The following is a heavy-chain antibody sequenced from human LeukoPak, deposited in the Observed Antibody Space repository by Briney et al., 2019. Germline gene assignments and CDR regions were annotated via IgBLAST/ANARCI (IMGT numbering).Heavy chain of an antibody. CDR2: IDPSDSYT. CDR3: ARHSRGPVAGYYFDY. J-gene: IGHJ4*02. Sequence: GESLKISCKGSGYSFTNYWINWVRQMPGKGLEWMGRIDPSDSYTNYSPSFQGHVTFSADKSISTAYLQWSSLKASDTAIYYCARHSRGPVAGYYFDYWGQGSLLTVSS. D-gene: IGHD6-19*01. V-gene: IGHV5-10-1*01. CDR1: GYSFTNYW.